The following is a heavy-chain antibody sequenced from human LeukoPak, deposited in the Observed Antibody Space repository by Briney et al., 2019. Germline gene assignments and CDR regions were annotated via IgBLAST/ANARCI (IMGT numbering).Heavy chain of an antibody. V-gene: IGHV3-33*05. CDR1: GFTFSTYG. Sequence: PGRSLRLSCAASGFTFSTYGMHWVRQAPGKGLEWVAVITNDGNYEKYADAVRGRFTISRDNSKNTLYLQMNSLSAEDTAVYYCARDSITGDNSLDFWGRGTLVTVYS. CDR3: ARDSITGDNSLDF. J-gene: IGHJ4*01. D-gene: IGHD7-27*01. CDR2: ITNDGNYE.